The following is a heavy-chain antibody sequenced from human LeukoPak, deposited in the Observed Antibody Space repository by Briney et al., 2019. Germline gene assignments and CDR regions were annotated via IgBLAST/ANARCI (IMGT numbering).Heavy chain of an antibody. CDR3: ANADYDSSGYARNSFDY. Sequence: GRSLRLSCAASGFTFSGYGMHWVRQAPGKGLEWVAVISYDGSNKYYADSVKGRFTISRDNSKNTLYLQMNSLRAEDTAVYYCANADYDSSGYARNSFDYWGQGTLVTVSS. CDR1: GFTFSGYG. D-gene: IGHD3-22*01. J-gene: IGHJ4*02. V-gene: IGHV3-30*18. CDR2: ISYDGSNK.